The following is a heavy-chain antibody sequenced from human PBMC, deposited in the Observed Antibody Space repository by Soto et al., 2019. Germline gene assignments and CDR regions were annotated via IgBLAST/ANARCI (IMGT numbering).Heavy chain of an antibody. J-gene: IGHJ4*02. CDR3: ARSADEVGGTCFDY. Sequence: SETLSLTSPVPCGSITSRSSYWGSFREPPGKGLEWIVSIYYSGRTYYTPSLMSRVTISVDTSKNQFSLKLSSVTAADTAVYYCARSADEVGGTCFDYWGQGTLVTVS. D-gene: IGHD1-26*01. CDR2: IYYSGRT. CDR1: CGSITSRSSY. V-gene: IGHV4-39*01.